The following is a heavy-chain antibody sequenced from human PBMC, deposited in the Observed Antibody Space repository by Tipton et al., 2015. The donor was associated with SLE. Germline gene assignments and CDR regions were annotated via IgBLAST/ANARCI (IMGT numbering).Heavy chain of an antibody. D-gene: IGHD2-21*01. V-gene: IGHV4-4*09. CDR2: IYTSGST. J-gene: IGHJ6*02. CDR3: ARQVWRYGMDV. Sequence: TLSLTCTVSGGSISSYYWSWIRQPPGKGLEWIGYIYTSGSTNYNPSLKSRVTISVDTSKNQFSLKLSSVTAADTAVYYCARQVWRYGMDVWGQGTTVTVSS. CDR1: GGSISSYY.